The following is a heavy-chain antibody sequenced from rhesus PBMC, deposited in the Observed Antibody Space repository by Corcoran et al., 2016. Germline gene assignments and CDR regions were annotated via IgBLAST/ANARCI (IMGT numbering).Heavy chain of an antibody. V-gene: IGHV4-169*01. CDR2: IYGCGRSN. D-gene: IGHD6-25*01. J-gene: IGHJ5-1*01. CDR1: GGSLSSHS. CDR3: ARPGIADV. Sequence: QLQLQESGPGLVTPSETLSVTCAVSGGSLSSHSCRWIRQPPGKGLEWIGRIYGCGRSNNYNPSLKSRVTLSVDTSKNQLSLKLSSVTAADTAVYYCARPGIADVWGPGVLVTVSS.